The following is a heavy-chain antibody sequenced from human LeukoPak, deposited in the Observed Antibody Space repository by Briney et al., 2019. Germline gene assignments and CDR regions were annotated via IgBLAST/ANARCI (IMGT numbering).Heavy chain of an antibody. CDR2: IYTSGST. CDR1: GGSISSYY. D-gene: IGHD3-16*01. V-gene: IGHV4-4*07. Sequence: PSETLSLTCTVSGGSISSYYWSWLRQPAGKGLEWIGRIYTSGSTNYNPSLKSRVTISVDTSKNQFSLKLSSVTAADTAVYYCARETSQKGAHYMDVWGKGTTVTISS. CDR3: ARETSQKGAHYMDV. J-gene: IGHJ6*03.